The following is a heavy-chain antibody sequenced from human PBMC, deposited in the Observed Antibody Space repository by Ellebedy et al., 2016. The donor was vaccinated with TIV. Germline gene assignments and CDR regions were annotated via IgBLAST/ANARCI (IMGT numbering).Heavy chain of an antibody. V-gene: IGHV3-66*01. CDR3: ARASFFDVDLSGWYFDL. J-gene: IGHJ2*01. D-gene: IGHD3-16*02. Sequence: GGSLRLSCAASEFTVSYNYMNWVRQAPGKGPEWVSGIYTDDTTYCADSVRGRFTIFRDNSKNTLYLQLKSLRTEDTAVYYCARASFFDVDLSGWYFDLWGRGTLVTVSS. CDR2: IYTDDTT. CDR1: EFTVSYNY.